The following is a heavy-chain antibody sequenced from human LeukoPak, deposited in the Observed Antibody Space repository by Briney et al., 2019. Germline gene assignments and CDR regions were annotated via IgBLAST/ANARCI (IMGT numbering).Heavy chain of an antibody. J-gene: IGHJ4*02. CDR3: AKVLFTVAYFDY. Sequence: PGGSLRLSCAASGFTFSSYAMHWVRQAPGKGLEWVAVISYDGSNKYYADSVKGRFTISRDNSKNTLYLQMNSLRAEDTAVYYCAKVLFTVAYFDYWGQGTLVTVSS. D-gene: IGHD4-23*01. V-gene: IGHV3-30*04. CDR1: GFTFSSYA. CDR2: ISYDGSNK.